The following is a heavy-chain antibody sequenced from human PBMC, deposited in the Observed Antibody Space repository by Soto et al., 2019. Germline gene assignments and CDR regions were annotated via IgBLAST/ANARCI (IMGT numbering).Heavy chain of an antibody. V-gene: IGHV5-51*01. D-gene: IGHD3-10*01. CDR2: IYPGDSDT. CDR3: ARLKGSGSYLPYYYYGMDV. J-gene: IGHJ6*02. Sequence: GESLKISCKGSGYSFTIYWIGWVRQMPGKGLEWMGIIYPGDSDTRYSPSFQGQVTISADKSISTAYLQWSSLKASDTAMYYCARLKGSGSYLPYYYYGMDVWGQGTTVTVSS. CDR1: GYSFTIYW.